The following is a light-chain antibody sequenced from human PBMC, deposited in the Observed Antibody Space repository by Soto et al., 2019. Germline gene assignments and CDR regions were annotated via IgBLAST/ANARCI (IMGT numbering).Light chain of an antibody. CDR1: QNVSSN. J-gene: IGKJ5*01. V-gene: IGKV3-15*01. CDR3: QQYNNWPPIT. Sequence: EIVMTQSPATPSVSPGERATLSCRASQNVSSNLAWYQQKPGQAPRLLIYGASTRATGIPARFSGSGSGTEFALTISSLQSEDFAVYYCQQYNNWPPITFGQGTRLEIK. CDR2: GAS.